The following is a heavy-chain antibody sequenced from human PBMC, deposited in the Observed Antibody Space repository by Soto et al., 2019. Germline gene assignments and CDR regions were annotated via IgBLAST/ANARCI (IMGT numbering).Heavy chain of an antibody. Sequence: EVQLLESGRGLVQPGGSLRLSCAASGFPFTNYVMSWVRQAPGEGLEWVSTIRGSGGSTYYADSVKGRFTISRDNSKNTLWLQMNNLKADDTAVYYCTRDWQFDYWGQGTLVTVSS. J-gene: IGHJ4*02. CDR1: GFPFTNYV. CDR3: TRDWQFDY. V-gene: IGHV3-23*01. D-gene: IGHD6-19*01. CDR2: IRGSGGST.